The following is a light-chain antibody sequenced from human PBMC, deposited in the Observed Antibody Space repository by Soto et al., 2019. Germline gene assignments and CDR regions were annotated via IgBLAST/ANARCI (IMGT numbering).Light chain of an antibody. V-gene: IGLV2-14*01. Sequence: QSALTQPASVCGSPGQSITISCNGTSSDVGGYNYVSWYQQHPGKAPKLIIYEVSNRPSGVSNRFSGSKSDNTASLTISGLQAEDEADYYCSSYTSSNTYVFGTGTKVTVL. CDR3: SSYTSSNTYV. J-gene: IGLJ1*01. CDR2: EVS. CDR1: SSDVGGYNY.